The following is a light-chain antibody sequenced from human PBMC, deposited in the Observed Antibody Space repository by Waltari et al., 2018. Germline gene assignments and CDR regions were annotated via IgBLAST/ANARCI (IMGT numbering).Light chain of an antibody. J-gene: IGLJ2*01. Sequence: QSVLTQPPSVSGAPGQRVTISCTGSRPHIGAGYDLNWYQQLPVTAPNPLIYGNSNRPSGVPDRFSGSKSGTSASLAITGLQAEDEADYYCQSYDSSPHVVFGGGTKLTVL. V-gene: IGLV1-40*01. CDR1: RPHIGAGYD. CDR3: QSYDSSPHVV. CDR2: GNS.